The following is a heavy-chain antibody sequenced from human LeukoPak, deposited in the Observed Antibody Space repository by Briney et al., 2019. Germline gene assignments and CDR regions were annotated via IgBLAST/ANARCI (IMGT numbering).Heavy chain of an antibody. Sequence: ASVKVSCKASGGTFSGYAISWVRQAPGQGLEWMGGIIPIFGTANYAQKFQGRVTITTDESTSTAYMELSSLRSEDTAVYYCARDEWYGYCSSTSCYFLDPWGQGTLVTVSS. CDR1: GGTFSGYA. D-gene: IGHD2-2*03. V-gene: IGHV1-69*05. CDR2: IIPIFGTA. CDR3: ARDEWYGYCSSTSCYFLDP. J-gene: IGHJ5*02.